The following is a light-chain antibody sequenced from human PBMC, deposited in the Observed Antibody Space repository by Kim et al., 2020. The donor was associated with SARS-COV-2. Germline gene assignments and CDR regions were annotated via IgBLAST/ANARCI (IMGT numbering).Light chain of an antibody. V-gene: IGKV1-9*01. J-gene: IGKJ4*01. CDR3: QQLNSYPLT. CDR2: GTS. Sequence: ASVGDRVTITCRASQGVSTYFAWYQQKPGKAPEVLIYGTSTLHTGVPSRFSGSGSGTDFTLTISSLQPEDFATYYCQQLNSYPLTFGGGTKVDIK. CDR1: QGVSTY.